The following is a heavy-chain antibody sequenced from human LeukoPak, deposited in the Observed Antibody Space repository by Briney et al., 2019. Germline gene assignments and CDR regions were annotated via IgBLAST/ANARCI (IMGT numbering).Heavy chain of an antibody. D-gene: IGHD3-10*01. CDR1: VFIFSNAC. J-gene: IGHJ4*02. Sequence: GGSLRLSCAASVFIFSNACIAGVPEAPGEGVEWVVRIKVKTDGGTTDYAAPVKGRLAISRDDSTNTLYLQMNSLKTEDTAVYYCATGPGYSGSGQWGQGALVTVSS. CDR3: ATGPGYSGSGQ. V-gene: IGHV3-15*01. CDR2: IKVKTDGGTT.